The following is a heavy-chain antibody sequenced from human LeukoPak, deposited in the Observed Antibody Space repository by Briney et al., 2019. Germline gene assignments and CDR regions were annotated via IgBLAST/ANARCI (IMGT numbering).Heavy chain of an antibody. D-gene: IGHD5-24*01. V-gene: IGHV4-4*07. CDR2: IYSSGST. CDR1: GDSIGSYY. CDR3: ARREADWYFDL. J-gene: IGHJ2*01. Sequence: SETLSLTCTVSGDSIGSYYWSWIRQPAGKGLEWIGRIYSSGSTNYNPSLKSRVTMSVDTSKNQFSLKLSSVTAADTAVYYCARREADWYFDLWGRGTLVTVSS.